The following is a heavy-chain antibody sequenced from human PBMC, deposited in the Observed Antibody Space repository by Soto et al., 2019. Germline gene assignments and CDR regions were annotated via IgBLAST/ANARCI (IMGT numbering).Heavy chain of an antibody. J-gene: IGHJ4*02. Sequence: SETLSLTCTVFGGSFSANYWTWIRQPPGKGLEWVGEINHSGNTNYNPSLTPRVTISVDTSKNQFFLRLSSVTAADTAAYYCASARFDYWGRGTLVTVSS. CDR2: INHSGNT. V-gene: IGHV4-34*01. CDR3: ASARFDY. CDR1: GGSFSANY.